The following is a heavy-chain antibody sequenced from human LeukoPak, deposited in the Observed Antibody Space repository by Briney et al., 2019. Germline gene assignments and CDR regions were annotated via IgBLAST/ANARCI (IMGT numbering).Heavy chain of an antibody. Sequence: GGSLRLSCAASGFSFSNYNINWVRQAPGKGLEWVSSISSSSSYIYYADSVKGRFTISRDNAKNSLYLQMNSLRAEDTAVYYCARGVHYYDSSGYYYDYFDYWGQGTLVTVSS. J-gene: IGHJ4*02. D-gene: IGHD3-22*01. CDR1: GFSFSNYN. CDR3: ARGVHYYDSSGYYYDYFDY. V-gene: IGHV3-21*01. CDR2: ISSSSSYI.